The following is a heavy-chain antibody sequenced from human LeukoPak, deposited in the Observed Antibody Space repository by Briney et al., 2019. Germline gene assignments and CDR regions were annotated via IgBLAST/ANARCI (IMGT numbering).Heavy chain of an antibody. CDR2: IXYXGST. Sequence: LXWIGYIXYXGSTYYNPSLKIRVTISIDTSKNQFSLKLSSVPAADTAVYYCARHVIVRGVINPLFGFDPWGQGTLVTVSS. V-gene: IGHV4-31*02. J-gene: IGHJ5*02. D-gene: IGHD3-10*02. CDR3: ARHVIVRGVINPLFGFDP.